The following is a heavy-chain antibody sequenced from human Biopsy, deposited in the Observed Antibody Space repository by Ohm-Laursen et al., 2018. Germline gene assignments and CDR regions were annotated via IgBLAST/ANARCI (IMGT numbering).Heavy chain of an antibody. Sequence: SETLSLTCSVSGTSIITYYWSWIRQPAGKGLEWIGRIYVSGSTNYNPSLKSRVTMSLDTSESCFSLGLASVTAADTAVYYCARDSPSYADYPLDSWGPGILVTVS. CDR1: GTSIITYY. CDR2: IYVSGST. CDR3: ARDSPSYADYPLDS. V-gene: IGHV4-4*07. D-gene: IGHD4-17*01. J-gene: IGHJ4*02.